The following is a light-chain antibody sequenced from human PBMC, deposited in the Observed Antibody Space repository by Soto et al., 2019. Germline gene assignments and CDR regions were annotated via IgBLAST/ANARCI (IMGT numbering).Light chain of an antibody. J-gene: IGKJ1*01. Sequence: DILLTQSPGTLSLSQGERATLSCRASQRVPSNSLAWYQQKPGQAPRLLIYDASSRATGIPDRFSGSGSGTDFTLTISRLEPEDFAVYNCQQYGASRTFGQGTKVEIK. V-gene: IGKV3-20*01. CDR2: DAS. CDR1: QRVPSNS. CDR3: QQYGASRT.